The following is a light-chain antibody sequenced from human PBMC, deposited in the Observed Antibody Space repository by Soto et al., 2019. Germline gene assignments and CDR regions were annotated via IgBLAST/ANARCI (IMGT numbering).Light chain of an antibody. CDR1: SSNIGAGYD. CDR2: GNS. Sequence: QLVLTQPPSVSGAPGQRVTISCTGSSSNIGAGYDVPWYQQLPGTAPKLLIYGNSNRPSGVPDRFSGSKSGTSASLAITGRHAEDEADYYCQSYDSSLSGAVFGGGTQLTVL. J-gene: IGLJ7*01. CDR3: QSYDSSLSGAV. V-gene: IGLV1-40*01.